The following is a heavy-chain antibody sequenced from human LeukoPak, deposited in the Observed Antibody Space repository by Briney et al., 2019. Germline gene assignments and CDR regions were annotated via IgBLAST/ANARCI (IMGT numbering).Heavy chain of an antibody. CDR2: MSWTSGSI. J-gene: IGHJ6*02. CDR3: ARSSGSYDGYYGVEV. Sequence: PGGSLRLSCAASGFTFSTYEMNWVRQTPGKGLEWAAAMSWTSGSIAYADSVKGRFNIFRDNAQSSLYLQMNSLRAEDTAFYYCARSSGSYDGYYGVEVWGQGTTVIVSS. V-gene: IGHV3-9*01. CDR1: GFTFSTYE. D-gene: IGHD6-19*01.